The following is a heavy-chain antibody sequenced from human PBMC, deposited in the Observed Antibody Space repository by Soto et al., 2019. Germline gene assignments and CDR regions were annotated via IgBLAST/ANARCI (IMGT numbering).Heavy chain of an antibody. CDR1: GFTFSSSA. Sequence: EVQLLESGGGLVQPGGSLRLSCAASGFTFSSSAMSWVRQAPGKGLEWVSAIRGTNGNTHYAESVKGRLTISRDNSKNTLYLQMNFLRAEDTAVYYCAKCPVDTIVTRGWCNWLDPWGQGTLVIVSS. D-gene: IGHD5-12*01. J-gene: IGHJ5*02. CDR2: IRGTNGNT. V-gene: IGHV3-23*01. CDR3: AKCPVDTIVTRGWCNWLDP.